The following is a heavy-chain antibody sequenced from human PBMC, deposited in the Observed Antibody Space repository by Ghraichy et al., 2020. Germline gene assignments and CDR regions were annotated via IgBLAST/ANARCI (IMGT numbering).Heavy chain of an antibody. Sequence: GGSLRLSCAASGFTFNWYSMNWVRQAPGKGLEWVSVISGSGGNTYYADSVKGRFTISRDNSKNMLYLQMNSLRAEDTAVYYCAKDGDYGDYYFDYWGQGTLVTVSS. V-gene: IGHV3-23*01. CDR2: ISGSGGNT. D-gene: IGHD4-17*01. J-gene: IGHJ4*02. CDR3: AKDGDYGDYYFDY. CDR1: GFTFNWYS.